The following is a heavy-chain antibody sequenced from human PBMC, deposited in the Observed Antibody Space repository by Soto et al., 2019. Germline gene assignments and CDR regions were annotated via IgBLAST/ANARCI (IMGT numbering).Heavy chain of an antibody. Sequence: QVQLVESGGGVVQPGRSLRLSCAASGFTFSSYAMHWVRQAPGKGLEWVAVISYDGSNKYYADSVKGRFTISRDNSKNTLYLQMNSLRAEDTAVYYCAREGGYCSGGSCYEQNDAFDIWGQGTMVTVSS. D-gene: IGHD2-15*01. V-gene: IGHV3-30-3*01. J-gene: IGHJ3*02. CDR3: AREGGYCSGGSCYEQNDAFDI. CDR2: ISYDGSNK. CDR1: GFTFSSYA.